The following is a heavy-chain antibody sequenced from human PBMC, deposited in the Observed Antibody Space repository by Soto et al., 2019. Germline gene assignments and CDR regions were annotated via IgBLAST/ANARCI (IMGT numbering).Heavy chain of an antibody. V-gene: IGHV3-23*01. Sequence: EVQLLESGGGLVQPGGSLRLSCEASGFTFSNYAMGWVRQAPGKGLEWVSTISGSGSSTYYTDSVKDRFTISRDNSKNTLYLQMNTLRAEDTAIYYCAKDVRSGTSCRNFDSWGQRTLVTVSS. D-gene: IGHD3-3*01. CDR2: ISGSGSST. J-gene: IGHJ4*02. CDR3: AKDVRSGTSCRNFDS. CDR1: GFTFSNYA.